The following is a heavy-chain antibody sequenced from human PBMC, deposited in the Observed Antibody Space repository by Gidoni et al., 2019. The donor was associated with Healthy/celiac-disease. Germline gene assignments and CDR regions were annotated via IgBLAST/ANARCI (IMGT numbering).Heavy chain of an antibody. CDR2: ISGSGGST. Sequence: EVQLLESGGGLVQLGGSLRLSCAASGFTFSSDAMGWVRQAPGKGLGWVSAISGSGGSTYYADSVKGRFTISRDNSKNTLYLQMNSLRAEDTAVYYCAKDLGSGWSKESFDYWGQGTLVTVSS. CDR1: GFTFSSDA. D-gene: IGHD6-19*01. CDR3: AKDLGSGWSKESFDY. J-gene: IGHJ4*02. V-gene: IGHV3-23*01.